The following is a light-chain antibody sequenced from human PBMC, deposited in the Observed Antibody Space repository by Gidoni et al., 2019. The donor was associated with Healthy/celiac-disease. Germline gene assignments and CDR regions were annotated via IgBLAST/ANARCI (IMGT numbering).Light chain of an antibody. J-gene: IGKJ4*01. CDR2: AAS. CDR1: QSIRRY. V-gene: IGKV1-39*01. Sequence: DIEMTQSPSSLSASVGDRVTLNCRASQSIRRYLNLYQPKPWKAPKLLIYAASRLQSGVTARFNGNGSGTDFTLTISSLQPEDFATYYCQQSYSTPTFGGGTKVEIK. CDR3: QQSYSTPT.